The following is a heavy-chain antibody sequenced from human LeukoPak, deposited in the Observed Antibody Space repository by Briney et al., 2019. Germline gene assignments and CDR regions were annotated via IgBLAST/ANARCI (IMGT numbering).Heavy chain of an antibody. J-gene: IGHJ4*02. V-gene: IGHV3-30*03. CDR1: GFSFSSYG. CDR2: ISYDGRNK. Sequence: GGSLRLSCAASGFSFSSYGMHWVRQAPGKGLEWVAVISYDGRNKYYADSVKGRFTISRDTSKNTLYLQMNSLRAEDTAVYYCASEDGHNPNLGFDYWGQGTLVTVSS. CDR3: ASEDGHNPNLGFDY. D-gene: IGHD5-24*01.